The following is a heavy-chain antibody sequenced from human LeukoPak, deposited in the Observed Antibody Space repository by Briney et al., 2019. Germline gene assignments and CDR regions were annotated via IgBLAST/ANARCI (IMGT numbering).Heavy chain of an antibody. CDR1: GFTFSSYA. CDR3: AKVPEYYYDSEAAHHSFDY. V-gene: IGHV3-23*01. J-gene: IGHJ4*02. CDR2: ISGSGGST. D-gene: IGHD3-22*01. Sequence: GGSLRLSCAASGFTFSSYAMSWVRQAPGKGLEWVSAISGSGGSTYYADSVKGRFTISRDNSKNTLYLQMNSLRAEDTAVYYCAKVPEYYYDSEAAHHSFDYWGQGTLVTVSS.